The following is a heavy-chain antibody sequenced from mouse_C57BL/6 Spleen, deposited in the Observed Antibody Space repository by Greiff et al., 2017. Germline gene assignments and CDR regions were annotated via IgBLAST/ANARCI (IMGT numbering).Heavy chain of an antibody. CDR3: ASYSHYYAMDY. V-gene: IGHV1-55*01. J-gene: IGHJ4*01. Sequence: QVHVKQPGAELVKPGASVKMSCKASGYTFTSYWITWVKQRPGQGLEWIGDIYPGSGSTNYNEKFKSKATLTVDTSSSPAYMQLSSLTSEDSAVYYCASYSHYYAMDYWGQGTSVTVSS. CDR1: GYTFTSYW. D-gene: IGHD2-12*01. CDR2: IYPGSGST.